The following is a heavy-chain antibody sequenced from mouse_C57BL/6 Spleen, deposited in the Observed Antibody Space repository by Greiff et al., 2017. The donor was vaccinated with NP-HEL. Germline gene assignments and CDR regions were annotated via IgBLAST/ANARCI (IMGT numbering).Heavy chain of an antibody. J-gene: IGHJ2*01. V-gene: IGHV3-6*01. CDR1: GYSITSGYY. D-gene: IGHD1-1*01. Sequence: EVQLQESGPGLVKPSQSLSLTCSVTGYSITSGYYWNWIRQFPGNKLEWMGYISYDGSNNYNPSLKNRISITRDTSKNQFFLKLNSVTTEDTATYYCARKDYGSSYGNFDYWGQGTTLTVSS. CDR3: ARKDYGSSYGNFDY. CDR2: ISYDGSN.